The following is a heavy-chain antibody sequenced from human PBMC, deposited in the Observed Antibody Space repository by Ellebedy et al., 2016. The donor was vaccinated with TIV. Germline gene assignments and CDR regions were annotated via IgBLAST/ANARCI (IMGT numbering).Heavy chain of an antibody. J-gene: IGHJ4*02. CDR1: GFTVSSNY. V-gene: IGHV3-66*01. CDR3: VRTARIADY. CDR2: IYSGGST. Sequence: GGSLRLSCAASGFTVSSNYMSWVRQAPGKGLEWVSVIYSGGSTYYADSVKGRFTISRDNAKNSLYLQMNSLRAEDTAVYYCVRTARIADYWGQGTLVTVSS. D-gene: IGHD2-21*02.